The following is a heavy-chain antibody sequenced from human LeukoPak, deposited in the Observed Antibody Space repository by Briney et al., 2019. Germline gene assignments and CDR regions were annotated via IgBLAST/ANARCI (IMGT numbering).Heavy chain of an antibody. V-gene: IGHV4-39*01. Sequence: SETLSLTCTVSGGSISSSSYYWGWIRQPPGKGLEWIGSIYYSGSTYYNPSLKSRVSISIDTSKNQFSLKLTSVTAADTAVYYCARQTGSGLFILPGGQGTLVTVSS. CDR3: ARQTGSGLFILP. J-gene: IGHJ4*02. CDR1: GGSISSSSYY. D-gene: IGHD3/OR15-3a*01. CDR2: IYYSGST.